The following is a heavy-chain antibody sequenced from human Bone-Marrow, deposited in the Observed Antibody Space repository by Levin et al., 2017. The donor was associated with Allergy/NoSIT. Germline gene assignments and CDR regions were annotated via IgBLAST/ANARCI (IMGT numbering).Heavy chain of an antibody. J-gene: IGHJ6*03. Sequence: GGSLRLSCVASGFTLRSYDMNWVRQAAGKGPEWIAHISSTGGTIYYADSVKGRFTMSRDNAKNSLYLQMNSLRVDDTAGYYCARPEGGYCSGGRCYPAGHMDVWGKGTAVTVSS. V-gene: IGHV3-48*03. CDR3: ARPEGGYCSGGRCYPAGHMDV. D-gene: IGHD2-15*01. CDR1: GFTLRSYD. CDR2: ISSTGGTI.